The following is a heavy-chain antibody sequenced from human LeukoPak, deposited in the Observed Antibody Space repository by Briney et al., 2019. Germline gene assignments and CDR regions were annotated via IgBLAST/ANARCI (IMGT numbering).Heavy chain of an antibody. Sequence: GASVKVSCKASGYTFTSYDINWVRQATGQGLEWMRWMDPNTGNTGYAQKFQGRVTMTRNTSISTAYMELSSLRSEDTAVYYCARALKWRRGYSYGDFDYWGQGTLVTVSS. CDR1: GYTFTSYD. CDR2: MDPNTGNT. J-gene: IGHJ4*02. CDR3: ARALKWRRGYSYGDFDY. D-gene: IGHD5-18*01. V-gene: IGHV1-8*01.